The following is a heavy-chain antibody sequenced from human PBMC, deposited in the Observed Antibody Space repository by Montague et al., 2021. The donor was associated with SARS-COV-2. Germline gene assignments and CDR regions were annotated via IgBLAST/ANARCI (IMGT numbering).Heavy chain of an antibody. CDR2: ISTSSLYI. CDR3: ARAHSGSYSVGGDAFDL. CDR1: GFTFNKYS. J-gene: IGHJ3*01. D-gene: IGHD5/OR15-5a*01. V-gene: IGHV3-21*01. Sequence: SLRLSCAASGFTFNKYSMNWVRRAPGKGLEWVSSISTSSLYIYYXXSLKGRFTVARANAKNSVFLEMNSLRVEDTAVYYCARAHSGSYSVGGDAFDLWGRGTMVTVSS.